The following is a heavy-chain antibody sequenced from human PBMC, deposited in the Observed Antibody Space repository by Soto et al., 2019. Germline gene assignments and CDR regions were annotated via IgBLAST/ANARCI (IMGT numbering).Heavy chain of an antibody. CDR3: AREGRYYYDSSGYYWDPYYFDY. CDR1: GGTFSSYA. V-gene: IGHV1-69*06. J-gene: IGHJ4*02. D-gene: IGHD3-22*01. CDR2: IIPIFGTA. Sequence: SVKVSCKASGGTFSSYAISWVRQAPGQGLEWMGGIIPIFGTANYAQKFQGRVTITADKSTSTAYMELSSLRSEDTAVYYCAREGRYYYDSSGYYWDPYYFDYWGQGALVTVSS.